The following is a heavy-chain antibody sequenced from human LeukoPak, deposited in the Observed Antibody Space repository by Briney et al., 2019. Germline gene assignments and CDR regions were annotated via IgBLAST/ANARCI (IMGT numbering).Heavy chain of an antibody. D-gene: IGHD6-19*01. J-gene: IGHJ4*02. Sequence: PSETLSLTCTVSGGSISSSSYYWGWIRQPPGKGLEWIGRIYTSGSTNYNPSLKSRVTISVDTSKNQFSLKLSSVTAADTAVYYCASVQWLVRIFDYWGQGTLVTVSS. CDR2: IYTSGST. CDR1: GGSISSSSYY. V-gene: IGHV4-39*07. CDR3: ASVQWLVRIFDY.